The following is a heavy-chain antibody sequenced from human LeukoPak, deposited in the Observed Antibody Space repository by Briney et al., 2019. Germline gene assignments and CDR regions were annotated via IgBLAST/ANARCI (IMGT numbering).Heavy chain of an antibody. D-gene: IGHD2-15*01. V-gene: IGHV3-7*01. CDR1: GFTFRNYR. J-gene: IGHJ4*02. Sequence: GGSLRLSCAASGFTFRNYRMSWVRQAPGKGLEWVANIKEDGSEKYYVDSVKGRFVISRDNAKNSLYLQMDSLRVDDTAIYYCARDQEGGAGSCYFDFWGQGALVTVSS. CDR2: IKEDGSEK. CDR3: ARDQEGGAGSCYFDF.